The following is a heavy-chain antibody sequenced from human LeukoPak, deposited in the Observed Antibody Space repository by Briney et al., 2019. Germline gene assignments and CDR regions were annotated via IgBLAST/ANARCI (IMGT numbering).Heavy chain of an antibody. CDR2: ISRSSDTK. CDR1: GFRFGDYA. J-gene: IGHJ4*02. Sequence: PGGSLRLSCTGSGFRFGDYAMNWVRQAPGKGLEWVSYISRSSDTKDYTDSVKGRFTISRDNAKNSLYLQMNGLRDEDTAVYYCARVFDYWGQGTLITVSS. V-gene: IGHV3-48*02. CDR3: ARVFDY.